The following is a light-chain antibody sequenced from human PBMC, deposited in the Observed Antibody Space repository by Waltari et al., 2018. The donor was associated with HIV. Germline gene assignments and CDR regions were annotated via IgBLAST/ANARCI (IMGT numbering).Light chain of an antibody. J-gene: IGLJ1*01. CDR3: CSCPRSGIRYV. Sequence: QSALTQPASVSGSPGQSITISCTGTSSNVASEYLVSCYQQHPGEAPKLIIYEVTKRPSGVSNRFSGSKSGNTASLTISGLQAEDEADYYCCSCPRSGIRYVFGTGTKVTVL. V-gene: IGLV2-23*02. CDR1: SSNVASEYL. CDR2: EVT.